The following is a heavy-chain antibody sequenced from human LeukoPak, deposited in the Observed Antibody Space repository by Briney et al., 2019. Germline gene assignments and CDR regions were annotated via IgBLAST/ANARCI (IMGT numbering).Heavy chain of an antibody. D-gene: IGHD6-19*01. CDR2: IYPGDPDT. V-gene: IGHV5-51*01. CDR1: GYSFTSYW. J-gene: IGHJ4*02. Sequence: GESLKISCKGSGYSFTSYWIAWVRPMPGKGLEWMGIIYPGDPDTRYSPSFQGQVTISADKSISTAYLQWSSLKASDIAMYYCARPRSGLIGVFDYWGQGTLVTVSS. CDR3: ARPRSGLIGVFDY.